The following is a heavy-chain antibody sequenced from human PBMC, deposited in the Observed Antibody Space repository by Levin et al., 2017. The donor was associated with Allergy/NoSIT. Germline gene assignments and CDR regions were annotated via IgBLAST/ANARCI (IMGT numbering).Heavy chain of an antibody. CDR2: ISWNSGSI. V-gene: IGHV3-9*01. J-gene: IGHJ4*02. D-gene: IGHD3-22*01. CDR1: GFTFDDYA. CDR3: AKDIRAYYDSSGYSDY. Sequence: SLKISCAASGFTFDDYAMHWVRQAPGKGLEWVSGISWNSGSIGYADSVKGRFTISRDNAKNSLYLQMNSLRAEDTALYYCAKDIRAYYDSSGYSDYWGQGTLVAVSS.